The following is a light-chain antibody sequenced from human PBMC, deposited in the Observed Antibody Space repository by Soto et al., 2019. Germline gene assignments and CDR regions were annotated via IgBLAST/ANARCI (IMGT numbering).Light chain of an antibody. CDR3: QQFSGYVLT. CDR2: DAS. J-gene: IGKJ4*01. CDR1: QAINTS. V-gene: IGKV1-13*02. Sequence: AIQLTQSPISLSASVGDRVTITCRASQAINTSLAWYRQRPGETPNLLMYDASRLASGVPSRFSGSGSGTDFTLTITSLQHEDFVTYYCQQFSGYVLTFGGGTKVKI.